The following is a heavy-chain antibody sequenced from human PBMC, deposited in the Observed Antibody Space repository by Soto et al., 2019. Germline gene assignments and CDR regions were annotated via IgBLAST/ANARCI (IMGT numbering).Heavy chain of an antibody. V-gene: IGHV4-61*01. D-gene: IGHD3-10*01. CDR3: ARVSFGGSYFDY. CDR2: IYYSRST. Sequence: QVQLQESGPGLVKPSETLSLTCTVSGGSVSSGSYYWSWIRQPPGKGLEWIGYIYYSRSTNYNPSLKSRVTLSVDTSKTQFSLKLSSVTAADTAVYYCARVSFGGSYFDYCGQGPLVTVSS. J-gene: IGHJ4*02. CDR1: GGSVSSGSYY.